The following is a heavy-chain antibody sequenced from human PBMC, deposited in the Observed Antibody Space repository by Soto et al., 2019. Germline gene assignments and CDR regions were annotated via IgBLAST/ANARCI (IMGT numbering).Heavy chain of an antibody. D-gene: IGHD2-15*01. CDR2: ISWNSGSI. J-gene: IGHJ4*02. V-gene: IGHV3-9*01. Sequence: EVQLVESGGGLVQPGRSLRLSCAASGFTFDDYAMHWVRQAPGKGLEWVSGISWNSGSIGYADSVKGRFTISRDNAKNSLYLQMNSLRAEDTALYYCVVTATSKNFFDYWGQGTLVTVSS. CDR3: VVTATSKNFFDY. CDR1: GFTFDDYA.